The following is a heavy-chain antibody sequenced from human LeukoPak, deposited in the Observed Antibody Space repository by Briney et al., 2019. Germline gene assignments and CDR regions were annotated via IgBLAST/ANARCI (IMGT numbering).Heavy chain of an antibody. J-gene: IGHJ4*02. CDR2: ISSSSSYI. V-gene: IGHV3-21*01. CDR1: GFTFSRFW. D-gene: IGHD2-2*01. CDR3: ARDGRGPAAAMPDY. Sequence: GGSLRLSCAASGFTFSRFWMSWVRQAPGKGLEWVSSISSSSSYIYYADSVKGRFTISRDNAKNSLHLQMNSLRAEDTAVYYCARDGRGPAAAMPDYWGQGTLVTVSS.